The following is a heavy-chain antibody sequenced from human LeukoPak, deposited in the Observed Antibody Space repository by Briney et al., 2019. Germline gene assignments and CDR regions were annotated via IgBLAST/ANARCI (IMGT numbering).Heavy chain of an antibody. V-gene: IGHV4-31*03. CDR3: ARDRKGRGQQLEYNWFDP. CDR2: IYYSGST. D-gene: IGHD6-13*01. Sequence: SQTLSLTCTVSGGSISSGGYYWSWLRQHPGTGLEWIGYIYYSGSTYYNPSLKSRVTISVDTSKNQFSLKLSSVTAADTAVYYCARDRKGRGQQLEYNWFDPWGQGTLVTVSS. J-gene: IGHJ5*02. CDR1: GGSISSGGYY.